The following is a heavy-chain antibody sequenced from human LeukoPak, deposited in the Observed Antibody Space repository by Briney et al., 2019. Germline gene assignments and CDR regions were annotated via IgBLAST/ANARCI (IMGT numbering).Heavy chain of an antibody. V-gene: IGHV4-59*08. J-gene: IGHJ3*02. CDR2: IYNSRST. Sequence: PSETLSLTCTVSGGSTSSYYXTWXXXPXGXGLXWIGYIYNSRSTNYNPSLNSRVTISAGASKNQFSLKLNSVNAADTAVYYCARRNVLTEGEAFDIWGQGTMVTVSS. D-gene: IGHD3-9*01. CDR1: GGSTSSYY. CDR3: ARRNVLTEGEAFDI.